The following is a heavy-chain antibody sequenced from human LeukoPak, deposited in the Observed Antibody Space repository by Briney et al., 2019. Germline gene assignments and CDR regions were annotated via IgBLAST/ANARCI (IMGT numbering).Heavy chain of an antibody. Sequence: SVKVSCKASGGSFSSYVITWVRQAPGQGLEWMGRIIPVFGVSNFAQKFQGRVTITADQSTNTAHMELSRLESGDTAVYYCTKEGVYAPDPSSYHRDAFDIWGQGTVVIVSS. D-gene: IGHD3-16*02. V-gene: IGHV1-69*04. CDR2: IIPVFGVS. J-gene: IGHJ3*02. CDR1: GGSFSSYV. CDR3: TKEGVYAPDPSSYHRDAFDI.